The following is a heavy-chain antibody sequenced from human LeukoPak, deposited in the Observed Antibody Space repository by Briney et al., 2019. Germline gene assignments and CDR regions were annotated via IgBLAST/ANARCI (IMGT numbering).Heavy chain of an antibody. CDR1: GYSISSGYY. Sequence: PSETLSLTCTVSGYSISSGYYWGWIRQPPGKGLEWIGSIYHSGSTYYNPSLKSRVTISVDTSKNQFSLKLSSVTAADTAVYYCAAAWGYYGSGDSWGQGTLVTVSS. J-gene: IGHJ5*01. CDR2: IYHSGST. D-gene: IGHD3-10*01. V-gene: IGHV4-38-2*02. CDR3: AAAWGYYGSGDS.